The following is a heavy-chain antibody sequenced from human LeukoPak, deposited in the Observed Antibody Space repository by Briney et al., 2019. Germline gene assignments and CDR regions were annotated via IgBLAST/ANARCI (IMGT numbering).Heavy chain of an antibody. Sequence: GGCLTLSCPASGFTLSRHGLHWVRQAAGRGIEWVGVFYSGGRPPYADSVKGRFTIARDNSKNTLYLQMNGLRAEDTAVYHCESCPRYCDWLQDYYYCGMDFWGQGTTVTVSS. D-gene: IGHD3-9*01. CDR2: FYSGGRP. CDR3: ESCPRYCDWLQDYYYCGMDF. J-gene: IGHJ6*02. CDR1: GFTLSRHG. V-gene: IGHV3-66*01.